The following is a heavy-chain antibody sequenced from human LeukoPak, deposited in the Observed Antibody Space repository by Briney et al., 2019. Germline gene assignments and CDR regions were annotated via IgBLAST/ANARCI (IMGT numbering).Heavy chain of an antibody. CDR2: ISSSSSYI. V-gene: IGHV3-21*01. CDR3: ARDRGVDGSYYHLDY. CDR1: GFTFSSYS. Sequence: GGSLRPSCAASGFTFSSYSMNWVRQAPGKGLEWVSSISSSSSYIYYADSVKGRFTISRDNAKNSLYLQMNSLRAEDTAVYYCARDRGVDGSYYHLDYWGQGTLVTVSS. D-gene: IGHD1-26*01. J-gene: IGHJ4*02.